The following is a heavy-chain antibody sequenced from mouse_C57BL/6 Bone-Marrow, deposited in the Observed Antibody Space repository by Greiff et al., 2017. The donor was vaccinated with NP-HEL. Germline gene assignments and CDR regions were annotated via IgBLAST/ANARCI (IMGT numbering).Heavy chain of an antibody. D-gene: IGHD2-4*01. CDR2: IYPGDGDT. V-gene: IGHV1-80*01. CDR1: GYAFSSYW. J-gene: IGHJ1*03. CDR3: ARKTDDYDDDWYFDV. Sequence: VQLQQSGASVTISCKASGYAFSSYWMNWVKQRPGTGLEWIGQIYPGDGDTNYNGKFKGKATLTADKSSSTAYMQLSSLTSEDSAVYFCARKTDDYDDDWYFDVWGTGTTVTVSS.